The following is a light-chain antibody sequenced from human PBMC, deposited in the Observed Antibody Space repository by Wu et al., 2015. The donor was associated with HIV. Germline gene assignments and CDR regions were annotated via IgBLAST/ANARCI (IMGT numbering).Light chain of an antibody. J-gene: IGKJ5*01. CDR1: QSVSSY. V-gene: IGKV3-11*01. CDR3: QQGTNWPLT. CDR2: DTS. Sequence: EIVLTQSPATLSLSPGERATLSCRASQSVSSYLAWYRQKPGLAPRLLIYDTSKRATGIPARFSGSGSGTDFTLTISSLEPEDFAVYYCQQGTNWPLTFGQGTRLXIK.